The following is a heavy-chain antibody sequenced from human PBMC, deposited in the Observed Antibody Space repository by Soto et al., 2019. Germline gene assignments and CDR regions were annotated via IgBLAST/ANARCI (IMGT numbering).Heavy chain of an antibody. CDR2: ILGYNGNT. Sequence: QVQLVQSGAEVKKPGASVKVSCKASGYTFTNYIITWVRQAPGQGLEWTGWILGYNGNTNYAQNFQGRVTMTADTSTSTSYMDLRSLRSDDTAVYYCARRPAYSTSCDACDIWGQGTMVTVSS. V-gene: IGHV1-18*01. D-gene: IGHD6-6*01. CDR3: ARRPAYSTSCDACDI. J-gene: IGHJ3*02. CDR1: GYTFTNYI.